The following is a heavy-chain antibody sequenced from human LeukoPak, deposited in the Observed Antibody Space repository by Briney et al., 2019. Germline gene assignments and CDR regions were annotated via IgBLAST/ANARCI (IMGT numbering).Heavy chain of an antibody. CDR3: ARHRDGGNSGANDD. CDR1: GYTFTSYG. CDR2: ISPYNGNT. D-gene: IGHD4-23*01. J-gene: IGHJ4*02. V-gene: IGHV1-18*01. Sequence: ASVKVSCKVSGYTFTSYGISWVRQAPGQGLEWMGWISPYNGNTNSAQKLQGRVTMTTDTSTSTAYMELRSLRSDDTAMYYCARHRDGGNSGANDDWGQGTLVTVSS.